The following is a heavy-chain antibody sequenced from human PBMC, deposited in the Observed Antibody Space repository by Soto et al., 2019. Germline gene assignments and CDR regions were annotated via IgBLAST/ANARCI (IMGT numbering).Heavy chain of an antibody. CDR2: IYYSGST. J-gene: IGHJ3*02. CDR3: AIGTMERPDPDNDAFDI. CDR1: GGSISSGGYY. Sequence: SETLSPSCPVSGGSISSGGYYWSWIRQHPGKGLEWIGYIYYSGSTYYNPSLKSRVTISVDTSKNQFSLKLSSVTAADTAVYYVAIGTMERPDPDNDAFDIWGQGTMVTVSS. V-gene: IGHV4-31*03. D-gene: IGHD1-1*01.